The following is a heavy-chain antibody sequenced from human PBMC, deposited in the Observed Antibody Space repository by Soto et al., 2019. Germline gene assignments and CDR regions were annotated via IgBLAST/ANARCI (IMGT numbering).Heavy chain of an antibody. CDR1: GFSLNTGGVG. Sequence: ITLKESGPTLVKPTQTLTLTCTFSGFSLNTGGVGVGWVRQPRGKAMEWLALIYWDDDERYRPSLRSRLNITKDPIHNQVVLTMTNMDPEDTATYYCVRNWRYYGGDYYYGMDAWGQGTTVTVSS. V-gene: IGHV2-5*02. J-gene: IGHJ6*02. CDR3: VRNWRYYGGDYYYGMDA. D-gene: IGHD3-10*01. CDR2: IYWDDDE.